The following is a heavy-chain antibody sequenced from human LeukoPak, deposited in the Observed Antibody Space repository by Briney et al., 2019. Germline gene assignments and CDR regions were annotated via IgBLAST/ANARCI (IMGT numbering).Heavy chain of an antibody. CDR3: ARDTAKVATIYSDY. J-gene: IGHJ4*02. Sequence: GGSLRLSCAASGFTFSSYSMNWARQAPGKGLEWVSSISSSSSYIYYADSVKGRFTISRDNAKNSLYLQMNSLRAEDTAVYYCARDTAKVATIYSDYWGQGTLVTVSS. V-gene: IGHV3-21*01. CDR2: ISSSSSYI. CDR1: GFTFSSYS. D-gene: IGHD5-12*01.